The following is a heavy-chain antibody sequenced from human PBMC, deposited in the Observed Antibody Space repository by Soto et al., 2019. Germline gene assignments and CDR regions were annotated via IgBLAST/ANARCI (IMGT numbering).Heavy chain of an antibody. CDR2: ISVGGSHI. Sequence: EAQLVESGGGLVKPGGSLRLSCAASGFTFSHYTINWVRQAPGKGLDWVSSISVGGSHIYYADSLKGRFTVSRDDAKNALYLHMNSLRDEDTAVYYCARAYCTSTTCPYHYFDYWGQVPLVTVSS. V-gene: IGHV3-21*01. J-gene: IGHJ4*02. D-gene: IGHD2-2*01. CDR3: ARAYCTSTTCPYHYFDY. CDR1: GFTFSHYT.